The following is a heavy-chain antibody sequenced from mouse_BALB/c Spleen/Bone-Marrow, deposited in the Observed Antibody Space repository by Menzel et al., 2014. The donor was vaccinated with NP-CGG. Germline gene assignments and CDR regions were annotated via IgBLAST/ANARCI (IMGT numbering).Heavy chain of an antibody. D-gene: IGHD2-10*02. CDR3: ARREYGNGGFAY. V-gene: IGHV1-77*01. J-gene: IGHJ3*01. Sequence: QVQLQQSGAELARPGASVKLSCKASGYTFTDYYINWVKQRTGQGLEWIGEIYPGSGNTYYNEKFKGKATLTADKSSSTAYMQLSSLTSEDSAVYFCARREYGNGGFAYRGQGTLVTVSA. CDR1: GYTFTDYY. CDR2: IYPGSGNT.